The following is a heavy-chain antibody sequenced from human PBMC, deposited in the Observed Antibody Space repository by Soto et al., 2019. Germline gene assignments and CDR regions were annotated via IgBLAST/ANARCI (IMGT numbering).Heavy chain of an antibody. D-gene: IGHD6-25*01. CDR1: GFTFSDYT. CDR2: ITSSSSYI. Sequence: GGSLRLSCAASGFTFSDYTMNWVRQAPGKGLEWVSSITSSSSYIYYADSVKGRFTISRDNAKNSLYLQMNSLRAEYKAVYYCARGVKQRLYWGQGTLVTVSS. J-gene: IGHJ4*02. V-gene: IGHV3-21*01. CDR3: ARGVKQRLY.